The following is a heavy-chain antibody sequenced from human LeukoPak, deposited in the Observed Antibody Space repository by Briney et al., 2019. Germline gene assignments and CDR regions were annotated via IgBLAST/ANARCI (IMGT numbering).Heavy chain of an antibody. CDR2: IKHDGNEK. CDR3: ARDGAFRIYDY. D-gene: IGHD4/OR15-4a*01. J-gene: IGHJ4*02. V-gene: IGHV3-7*01. CDR1: GFTFSSYL. Sequence: GGSLRLSCAASGFTFSSYLMTWVRQAPGKGLEWVASIKHDGNEKYYVDSVKGRFTISRDNARNSLYLQMSSLRADDTAVYYCARDGAFRIYDYWGQGTLVTVSS.